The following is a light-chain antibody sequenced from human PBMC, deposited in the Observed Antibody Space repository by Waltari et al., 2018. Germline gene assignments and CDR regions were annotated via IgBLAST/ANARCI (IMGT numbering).Light chain of an antibody. CDR1: FPNIGNNH. CDR3: VAWDDSLTTYV. Sequence: QSALTQPPSASGTPGQRVAISCSGTFPNIGNNHVNWYQQVPRTAPKLLISSNSERPSGVPDRFSGSKSGTSASLAISGLQSEDEADYFCVAWDDSLTTYVFGIGTKVTVL. J-gene: IGLJ1*01. V-gene: IGLV1-44*01. CDR2: SNS.